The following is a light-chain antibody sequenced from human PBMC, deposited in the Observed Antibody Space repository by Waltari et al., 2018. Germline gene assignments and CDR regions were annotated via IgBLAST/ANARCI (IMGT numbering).Light chain of an antibody. CDR1: PRINSY. V-gene: IGKV3-11*01. Sequence: EIVLTQSPATLSLSPGERATLFCRARPRINSYLALYQQKPGQAPRLLIYDGSNRATGIPAGFSGRRSGTELTLTISSLEPEDFAVYYCQQRSNWPLTFGGGTKVEIK. J-gene: IGKJ4*01. CDR2: DGS. CDR3: QQRSNWPLT.